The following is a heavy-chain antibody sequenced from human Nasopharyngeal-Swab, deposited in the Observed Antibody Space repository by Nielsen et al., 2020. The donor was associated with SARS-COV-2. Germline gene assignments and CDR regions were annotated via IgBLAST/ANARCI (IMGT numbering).Heavy chain of an antibody. J-gene: IGHJ4*02. D-gene: IGHD6-19*01. Sequence: GGSLRLSCAASGFTFSSYGMHWVRQAPGKGLEWVAVISYDGSNKYYADSVKGRFTISRDNSKNTLYLQMNSLRAEDTAVYYCARDHAIAVADPAADDYWGQGTLVTVSS. V-gene: IGHV3-30*03. CDR3: ARDHAIAVADPAADDY. CDR1: GFTFSSYG. CDR2: ISYDGSNK.